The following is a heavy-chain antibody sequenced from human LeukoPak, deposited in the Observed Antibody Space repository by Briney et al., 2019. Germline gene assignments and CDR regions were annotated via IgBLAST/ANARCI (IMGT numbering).Heavy chain of an antibody. J-gene: IGHJ1*01. CDR2: ISWNSGST. Sequence: GGSMRLSCAASGFTFDDYAMHWLRQPPGKGLEWVSGISWNSGSTGYADSVKGRFIISRDNAKNSLYLQMNSLRAEDTALYYCAKVSGSSEYFQHWGQGTLVTVSS. V-gene: IGHV3-9*01. CDR3: AKVSGSSEYFQH. D-gene: IGHD1-26*01. CDR1: GFTFDDYA.